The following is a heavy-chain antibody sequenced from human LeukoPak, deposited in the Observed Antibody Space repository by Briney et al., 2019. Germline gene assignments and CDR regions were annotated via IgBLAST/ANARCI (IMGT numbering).Heavy chain of an antibody. J-gene: IGHJ3*02. CDR3: ASGSQRITMVRGVIKGKDAFDI. CDR1: GYTFTSYD. CDR2: MNPNSGNT. V-gene: IGHV1-8*01. Sequence: ASVKVSCKASGYTFTSYDINWVRQATGQGLEWMGWMNPNSGNTGYAQKFQGRVTMTRNTSISTAYMELSSLRSEDTAVYYCASGSQRITMVRGVIKGKDAFDIWGQGTMVTVSS. D-gene: IGHD3-10*01.